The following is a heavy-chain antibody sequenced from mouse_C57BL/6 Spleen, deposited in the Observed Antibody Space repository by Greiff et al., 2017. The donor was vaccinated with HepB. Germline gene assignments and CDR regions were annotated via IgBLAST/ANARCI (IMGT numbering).Heavy chain of an antibody. CDR1: GYTFTSYW. J-gene: IGHJ2*01. CDR2: IDPSDSYT. D-gene: IGHD1-1*01. Sequence: QVQLQQSGAELVKPGASVKLSCKASGYTFTSYWMQWVKQRPGQGLEWIGEIDPSDSYTNYNQKFKGKATLTVDTSSSTAYMQLSSLTSEDSAVYYCARKSTTVVAPYFDYWGQGTTLTVSS. CDR3: ARKSTTVVAPYFDY. V-gene: IGHV1-50*01.